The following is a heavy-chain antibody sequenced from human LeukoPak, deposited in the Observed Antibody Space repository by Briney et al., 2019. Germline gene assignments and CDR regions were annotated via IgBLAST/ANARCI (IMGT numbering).Heavy chain of an antibody. V-gene: IGHV3-9*01. J-gene: IGHJ4*02. D-gene: IGHD1-14*01. CDR3: VKDRGSAGITPLDS. CDR2: ISWNGAYQ. CDR1: GFTFDDFA. Sequence: PGGSLRLSCAASGFTFDDFAMHWVRRVPEKGLEWVSGISWNGAYQDYADSVKGRFTISRDNAKNSVFLQMNSLTPDDTAFYFCVKDRGSAGITPLDSWGQGTMVAVFS.